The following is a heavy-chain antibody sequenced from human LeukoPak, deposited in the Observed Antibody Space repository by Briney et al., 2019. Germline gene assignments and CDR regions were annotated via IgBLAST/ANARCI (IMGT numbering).Heavy chain of an antibody. Sequence: QPGGSLRLSCAASGFTFSSYAMSRVRQAPGKGLEWVSAISGSGGSTYYADSVKGRFTISRDNSKNTLYLQMNSLRAEDTAVYYCARVGIVGDFQTSFDYWGQGTLVTVSS. D-gene: IGHD1-26*01. CDR1: GFTFSSYA. CDR3: ARVGIVGDFQTSFDY. V-gene: IGHV3-23*01. J-gene: IGHJ4*02. CDR2: ISGSGGST.